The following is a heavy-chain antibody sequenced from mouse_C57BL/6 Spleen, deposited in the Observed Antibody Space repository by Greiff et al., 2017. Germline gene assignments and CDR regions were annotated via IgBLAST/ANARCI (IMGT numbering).Heavy chain of an antibody. CDR2: IYPSDSET. Sequence: QVQLQQPGAELVRPGSSVKLSCKASGYTFTSYWMDWVKQRPGQGLEWIGNIYPSDSETHYNQKFKDKATLTVDKSSSTAYMQLSSLTSEDSAVYDCARYGSSYWYFDVWGTGTTVTVSS. CDR1: GYTFTSYW. V-gene: IGHV1-61*01. CDR3: ARYGSSYWYFDV. D-gene: IGHD1-1*01. J-gene: IGHJ1*03.